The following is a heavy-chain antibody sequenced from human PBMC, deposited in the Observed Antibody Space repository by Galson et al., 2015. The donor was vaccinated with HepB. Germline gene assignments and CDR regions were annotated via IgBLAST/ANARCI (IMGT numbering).Heavy chain of an antibody. J-gene: IGHJ2*01. V-gene: IGHV3-53*01. Sequence: SLRLSCAASGFTVGSSYMTWVRQAPGKGLEWVSVIYSGGATSYADSVRGRFAISRDDSKNTLYLQMHSLRAGDTAVYYCARHGQYSGSSYWFFDVWGRGTLVTVSS. D-gene: IGHD6-6*01. CDR2: IYSGGAT. CDR3: ARHGQYSGSSYWFFDV. CDR1: GFTVGSSY.